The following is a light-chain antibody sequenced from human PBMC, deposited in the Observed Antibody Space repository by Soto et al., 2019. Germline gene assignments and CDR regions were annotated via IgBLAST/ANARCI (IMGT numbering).Light chain of an antibody. CDR3: EAWDDRLICTYV. V-gene: IGLV1-47*01. Sequence: QSVLTQPPSASGTPGQRVTISCSVSSSNIGSNYVYWYQQLPGTAPKLLIYRNNQRPSGVPDRFSGSKSGTSASLAISGLRSEDEFYYYCEAWDDRLICTYVFVTGNKVTVL. CDR1: SSNIGSNY. CDR2: RNN. J-gene: IGLJ1*01.